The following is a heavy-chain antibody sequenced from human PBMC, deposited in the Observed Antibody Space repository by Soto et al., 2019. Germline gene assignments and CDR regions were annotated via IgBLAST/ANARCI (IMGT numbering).Heavy chain of an antibody. CDR2: ISGYNGNT. CDR1: GYTFINYG. CDR3: ARDTTAITVAGYFDY. J-gene: IGHJ4*02. Sequence: QVQLVQSGGEVKKPGASVKVSCKASGYTFINYGISWVRQAPGQGLEWMGWISGYNGNTNYEQKLQGRVSMTTDTSKSTAYMELRSLTSDDTAVDYCARDTTAITVAGYFDYWGQGTLVTVSP. D-gene: IGHD6-19*01. V-gene: IGHV1-18*01.